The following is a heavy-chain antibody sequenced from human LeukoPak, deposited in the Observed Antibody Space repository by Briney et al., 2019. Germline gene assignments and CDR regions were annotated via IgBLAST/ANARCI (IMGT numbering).Heavy chain of an antibody. J-gene: IGHJ4*02. V-gene: IGHV3-30-3*02. D-gene: IGHD1-1*01. Sequence: QPGRSLRLSCAASGFTFSSYAMHWVRQAPGKGLEWVAVISYDGSNKYYADSVKGRFTISRDNSKNTLYLQMNSLRIEDTAVYYCAKKAPGNWVPLDSWGQGTLVTVSS. CDR2: ISYDGSNK. CDR3: AKKAPGNWVPLDS. CDR1: GFTFSSYA.